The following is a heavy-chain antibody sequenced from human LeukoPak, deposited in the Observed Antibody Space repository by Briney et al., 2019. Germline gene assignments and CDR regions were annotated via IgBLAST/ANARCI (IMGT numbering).Heavy chain of an antibody. Sequence: GGSLRLSCAASGFTFSNNWIHWVRQAPGKGLVWVSRINPDGSSTTYADSVKGRFTVSRDSAKNTLYLQMNSLRAEDTAVYYCARVPRNYYGSGSALDYWGQGTRVTVSA. CDR1: GFTFSNNW. CDR3: ARVPRNYYGSGSALDY. J-gene: IGHJ4*02. D-gene: IGHD3-10*01. CDR2: INPDGSST. V-gene: IGHV3-74*03.